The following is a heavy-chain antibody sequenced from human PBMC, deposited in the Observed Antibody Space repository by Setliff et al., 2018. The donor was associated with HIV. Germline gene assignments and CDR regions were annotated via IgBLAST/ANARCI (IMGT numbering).Heavy chain of an antibody. D-gene: IGHD3-9*01. CDR1: GYPFTHYW. Sequence: GESLKISCQASGYPFTHYWIGWVRQRPGEGLDWVGVIYPGDSTTRYGPSFQGQVTISADTSITTAYLQWSSLKASDTAMYYCARQGDYHILTGYYSGPHDAFDIWGQGTMVTVSS. J-gene: IGHJ3*02. CDR3: ARQGDYHILTGYYSGPHDAFDI. V-gene: IGHV5-51*01. CDR2: IYPGDSTT.